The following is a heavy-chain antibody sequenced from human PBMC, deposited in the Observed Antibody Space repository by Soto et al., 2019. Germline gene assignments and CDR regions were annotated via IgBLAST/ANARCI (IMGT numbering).Heavy chain of an antibody. CDR3: ARVGKNDFWSGYAFDYYYYMDV. CDR2: INPSGGST. Sequence: ASVKVSCKASGYTSTSYYMHWVRLAPGQGLEWMGIINPSGGSTSYAQKFQGRVTMTRDTSTSTVYMELSSLRSEDTAVYYCARVGKNDFWSGYAFDYYYYMDVWGKGTTVTVSS. CDR1: GYTSTSYY. D-gene: IGHD3-3*01. J-gene: IGHJ6*03. V-gene: IGHV1-46*03.